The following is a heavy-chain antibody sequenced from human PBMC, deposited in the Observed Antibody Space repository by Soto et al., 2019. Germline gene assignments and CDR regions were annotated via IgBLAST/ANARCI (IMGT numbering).Heavy chain of an antibody. D-gene: IGHD5-12*01. CDR3: TRETSAYGRLADY. CDR2: IIPLFGTP. Sequence: QVQLVQSGAEVKKPGSSVKVSCKDSGGTFNNNLINWVRQAPGQGLEWMGGIIPLFGTPNYAQKLQSRVTITADASTSTAYMEMTRLSSHDTAVYYCTRETSAYGRLADYWGQGTLVTVSS. J-gene: IGHJ4*02. V-gene: IGHV1-69*01. CDR1: GGTFNNNL.